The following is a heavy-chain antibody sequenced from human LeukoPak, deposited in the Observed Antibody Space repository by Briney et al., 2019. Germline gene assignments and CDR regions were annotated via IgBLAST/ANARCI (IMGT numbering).Heavy chain of an antibody. CDR3: ARRPWNTWNYYDY. V-gene: IGHV3-74*01. D-gene: IGHD1-20*01. Sequence: GGSLRLSCAASGFTFSSYWMHWVRQAPGKGLVWVSRINTDGSSTTYADSVKGRFTISRDNAKNTLYLQMNSLRAEDTAVYYCARRPWNTWNYYDYWGQGTLVTVSS. CDR1: GFTFSSYW. CDR2: INTDGSST. J-gene: IGHJ4*02.